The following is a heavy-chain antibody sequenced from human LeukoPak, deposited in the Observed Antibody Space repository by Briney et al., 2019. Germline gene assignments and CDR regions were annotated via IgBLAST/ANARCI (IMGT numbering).Heavy chain of an antibody. D-gene: IGHD4-17*01. J-gene: IGHJ6*03. CDR3: ARRGGKNYGDYVLYYYYMDV. V-gene: IGHV1-18*01. CDR1: GYTFTSYG. Sequence: ASVKVSCKASGYTFTSYGISWVRQAPGQGLEWMGWISAYNGNTNYAQNFQGRVTMTTDTSTSTAYMELRSLRSDDTAVYYCARRGGKNYGDYVLYYYYMDVWGKGTTVTVSS. CDR2: ISAYNGNT.